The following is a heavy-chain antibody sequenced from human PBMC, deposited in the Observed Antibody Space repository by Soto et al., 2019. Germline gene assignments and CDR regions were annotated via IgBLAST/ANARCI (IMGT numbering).Heavy chain of an antibody. D-gene: IGHD1-26*01. V-gene: IGHV3-15*01. Sequence: PGGSLRLSCAASGFTFSNAWMSWVRQAPGKGLEWVGRIKSKTDGGTTDYAAPVKGRFTISRDGSKNTLYLQMNSLKTEDTAVYYCTTSSLSGSYFFPFDCWGQGTLVTVSS. CDR1: GFTFSNAW. CDR2: IKSKTDGGTT. CDR3: TTSSLSGSYFFPFDC. J-gene: IGHJ4*02.